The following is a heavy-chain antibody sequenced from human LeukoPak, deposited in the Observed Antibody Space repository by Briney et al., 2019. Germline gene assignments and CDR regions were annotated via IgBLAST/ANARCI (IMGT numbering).Heavy chain of an antibody. CDR3: ARDLGSAYCGGDCYSLYFDY. J-gene: IGHJ4*02. V-gene: IGHV1-69*13. D-gene: IGHD2-21*02. CDR2: IIPIFGTA. CDR1: GYTFTSYG. Sequence: GASVKVSCKASGYTFTSYGISWVRQAPGQGLEWMGGIIPIFGTANYAQKFQGRVTITADESTSTAYMELSSLRSEDTAVYYCARDLGSAYCGGDCYSLYFDYWGQGTLVTVSS.